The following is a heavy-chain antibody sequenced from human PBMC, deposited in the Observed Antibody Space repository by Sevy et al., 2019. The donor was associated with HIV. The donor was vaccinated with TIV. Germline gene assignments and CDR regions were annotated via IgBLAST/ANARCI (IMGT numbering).Heavy chain of an antibody. CDR2: NSYSSEYI. CDR1: GFTFSSYT. J-gene: IGHJ4*02. Sequence: GGSLRLSCAASGFTFSSYTLNWVRQAPGKGLEWVSSNSYSSEYIYYADSVKGRFTISRDNAKNSLYLQMSSLRAEDTAVYYCATDKGGYDPFDYWGQGTLVTVSS. D-gene: IGHD5-12*01. V-gene: IGHV3-21*01. CDR3: ATDKGGYDPFDY.